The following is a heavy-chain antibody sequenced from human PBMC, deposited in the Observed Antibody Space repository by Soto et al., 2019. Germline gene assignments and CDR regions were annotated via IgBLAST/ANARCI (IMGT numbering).Heavy chain of an antibody. J-gene: IGHJ5*02. Sequence: QVQLQESGPGLVKPSQTLSLTCTVSGGSISSGDYYWSWIRQPPGKGLEWIGYIYYSGSTYYNPSRQSRVTISVDTSKNQFSLRLSAVTAADTAVYYCARVGTTIFGVVIIGGWCDPWGQGTLVTVSS. D-gene: IGHD3-3*01. CDR3: ARVGTTIFGVVIIGGWCDP. V-gene: IGHV4-30-4*01. CDR1: GGSISSGDYY. CDR2: IYYSGST.